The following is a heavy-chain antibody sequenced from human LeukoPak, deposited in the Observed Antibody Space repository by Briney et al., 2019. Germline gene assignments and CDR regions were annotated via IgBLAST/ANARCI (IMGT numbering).Heavy chain of an antibody. V-gene: IGHV1-69*06. D-gene: IGHD3-22*01. CDR3: ARSARPYYYDSSGYYFDDY. CDR2: IIPVFGTA. Sequence: SVKVSCKASGGTFSSYAISWVRQAPGQGLEWMGGIIPVFGTANYAQKFQGRVTITADKSTSTAYMELSSLRSEDTAVYYCARSARPYYYDSSGYYFDDYWGQGTLVTVSS. J-gene: IGHJ4*02. CDR1: GGTFSSYA.